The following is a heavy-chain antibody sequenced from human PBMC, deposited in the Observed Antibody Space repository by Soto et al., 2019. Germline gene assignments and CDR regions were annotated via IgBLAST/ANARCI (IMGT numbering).Heavy chain of an antibody. CDR1: GGTFSNYA. D-gene: IGHD2-21*02. CDR3: ARGVYCGGDCYSHFDY. Sequence: QVQLVQSGAEVKKPGSSVKVSCKASGGTFSNYAISWVRQAPGQGLEWMGGIIPIFGTANYAQKFQGRVTITVDKSTSTAYMELSSLRSEDTAVYYCARGVYCGGDCYSHFDYWGQGTLVTVSS. V-gene: IGHV1-69*06. CDR2: IIPIFGTA. J-gene: IGHJ4*02.